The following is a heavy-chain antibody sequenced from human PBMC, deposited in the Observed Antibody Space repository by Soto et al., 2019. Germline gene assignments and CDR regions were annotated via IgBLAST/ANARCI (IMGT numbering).Heavy chain of an antibody. Sequence: QVQLVESGGGLVKPGGSLRLSCAASGFTFSDYYMSWIRQAPGKGLEWVSYISSSGSTIYYADSVKGRFTISRDNAKNSLYLQMNSLRAEDPAVYYGAKTQLDSSSWYFHYWGQGTLVTVSS. J-gene: IGHJ4*02. V-gene: IGHV3-11*01. CDR3: AKTQLDSSSWYFHY. CDR2: ISSSGSTI. D-gene: IGHD6-13*01. CDR1: GFTFSDYY.